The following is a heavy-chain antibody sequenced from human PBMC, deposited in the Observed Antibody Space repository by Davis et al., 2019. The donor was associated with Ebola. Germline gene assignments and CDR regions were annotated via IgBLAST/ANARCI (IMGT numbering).Heavy chain of an antibody. CDR2: ISAYNGNT. V-gene: IGHV1-18*01. CDR1: GYTFTSYG. Sequence: ASVKVSCKASGYTFTSYGISWVRQAPGQGLEWMGWISAYNGNTNYAQKFQGRVTITADKSTSTAYMELSSLRSEDTAVHYCARDKDIVVVPAAKDGKYYYYGMDVWGQGTTVTVSS. CDR3: ARDKDIVVVPAAKDGKYYYYGMDV. D-gene: IGHD2-2*01. J-gene: IGHJ6*02.